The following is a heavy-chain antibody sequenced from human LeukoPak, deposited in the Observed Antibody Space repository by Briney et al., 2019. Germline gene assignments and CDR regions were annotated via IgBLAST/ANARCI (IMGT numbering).Heavy chain of an antibody. CDR3: SRGADSSGYYSIFYFDY. CDR1: GGPISSYY. V-gene: IGHV4-59*01. J-gene: IGHJ4*02. Sequence: SETLSLTCTVSGGPISSYYWNCIRQPPGKGLEWIGYIYYSGSTNYNPSLKSRVTISVDTSKNQFSLKLSSVTAADTAVYYCSRGADSSGYYSIFYFDYGGQGTLVTVSS. CDR2: IYYSGST. D-gene: IGHD3-22*01.